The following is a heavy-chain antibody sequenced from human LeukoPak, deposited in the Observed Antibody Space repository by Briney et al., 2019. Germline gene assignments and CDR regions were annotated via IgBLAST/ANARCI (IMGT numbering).Heavy chain of an antibody. Sequence: GGSLRLSCAASGFTFSRYWMSWVRQAPGKGLEWVANIKQDGSEKYYVDSVKGRFTISRDNAKVSLYLQMNSLRAEDTAIYYCARSAGSSGWYEGYYFDYWGQGTLVTVSS. CDR3: ARSAGSSGWYEGYYFDY. J-gene: IGHJ4*02. CDR1: GFTFSRYW. D-gene: IGHD6-13*01. V-gene: IGHV3-7*01. CDR2: IKQDGSEK.